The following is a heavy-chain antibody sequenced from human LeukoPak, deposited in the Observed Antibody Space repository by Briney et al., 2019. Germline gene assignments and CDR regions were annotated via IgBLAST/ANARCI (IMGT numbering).Heavy chain of an antibody. J-gene: IGHJ6*02. CDR3: ARDGEYCGGDCYSPGMDV. CDR1: GGSISSYY. Sequence: PSETLSLTCTVSGGSISSYYWSWIRQPPGKGLEWIGYIYYSGSTNYNPSLKSRVTISADTSKNQFSLKLSSVTAADTAVYYCARDGEYCGGDCYSPGMDVWGQGTTVTASS. CDR2: IYYSGST. V-gene: IGHV4-59*01. D-gene: IGHD2-21*02.